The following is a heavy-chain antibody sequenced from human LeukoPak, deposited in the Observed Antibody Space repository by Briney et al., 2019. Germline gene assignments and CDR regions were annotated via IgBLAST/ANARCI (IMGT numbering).Heavy chain of an antibody. D-gene: IGHD3-16*01. J-gene: IGHJ4*02. Sequence: GGSLRLSCAASGFTFSSYAMSWVRQAPGKGLEWVSAISGSGGSTYYADSVKGRFTISRDNAKNSLYLQMNSLRAEDTAVYYCARDRGGQLSDYWGQGTLVTVSS. CDR2: ISGSGGST. V-gene: IGHV3-23*01. CDR1: GFTFSSYA. CDR3: ARDRGGQLSDY.